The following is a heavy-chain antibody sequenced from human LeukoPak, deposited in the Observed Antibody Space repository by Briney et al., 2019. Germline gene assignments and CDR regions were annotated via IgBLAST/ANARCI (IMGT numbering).Heavy chain of an antibody. Sequence: SETLSLTCTVSGGSISSSSYYWGWIRQPPGKGLGWIGSIYYSGSTYYNPSLKSRVTISVDTSKNQFSLKLSSVTAADTAVYYCASGSDWFDPWGQGTLVTVSS. V-gene: IGHV4-39*01. CDR1: GGSISSSSYY. J-gene: IGHJ5*02. CDR3: ASGSDWFDP. CDR2: IYYSGST.